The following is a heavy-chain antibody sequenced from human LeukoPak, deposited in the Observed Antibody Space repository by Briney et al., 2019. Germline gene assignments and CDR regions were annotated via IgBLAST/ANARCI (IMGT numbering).Heavy chain of an antibody. J-gene: IGHJ5*02. V-gene: IGHV3-13*01. Sequence: PGGPLRLSCAASGFTFSTYDMHWVRQATGKGLEWVSAIGTAGDSFYPDSVKGRFTMSRENARNSVYLQMNSLRAEDTAVYYCVRGCMFCRWKTYFDPWGQGTLVTVSS. CDR3: VRGCMFCRWKTYFDP. CDR2: IGTAGDS. CDR1: GFTFSTYD. D-gene: IGHD2-8*01.